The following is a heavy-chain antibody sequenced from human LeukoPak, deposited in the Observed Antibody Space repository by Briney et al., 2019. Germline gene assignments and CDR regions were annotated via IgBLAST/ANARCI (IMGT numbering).Heavy chain of an antibody. D-gene: IGHD3-9*01. Sequence: GGSLRLSCAASGFTFDKAWMTWVRQAPGKGLEWVGRIKSKIHGGTTDYAAPVKGRFTISRDDSKNTLYLQMNSLKTEDTAVYYCTTVGKVYDILTGYYSGWFDPWGQGTLVTVSS. CDR3: TTVGKVYDILTGYYSGWFDP. V-gene: IGHV3-15*01. CDR1: GFTFDKAW. J-gene: IGHJ5*02. CDR2: IKSKIHGGTT.